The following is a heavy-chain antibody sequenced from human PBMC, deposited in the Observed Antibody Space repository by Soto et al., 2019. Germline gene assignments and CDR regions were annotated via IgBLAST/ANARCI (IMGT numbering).Heavy chain of an antibody. CDR1: GYTFTDYA. D-gene: IGHD2-21*01. J-gene: IGHJ4*02. V-gene: IGHV1-3*04. CDR2: INTGNGNT. CDR3: ANGSRMWTPDY. Sequence: QVQLVQSGAEVKKPGASVKVSCKASGYTFTDYAMHWVRQAPGQRLEWMGWINTGNGNTKFSLKFQGRVTITRDTSATTAYMELTSLRYEYMAVYYCANGSRMWTPDYWGQGTLVTVSS.